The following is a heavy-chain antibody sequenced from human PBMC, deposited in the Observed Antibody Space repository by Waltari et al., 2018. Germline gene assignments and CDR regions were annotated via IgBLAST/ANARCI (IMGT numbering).Heavy chain of an antibody. V-gene: IGHV1-46*02. CDR2: INPSGGST. D-gene: IGHD6-6*01. Sequence: QVQLVQSGAEVKKPGASVKVSCKASGYTSNTYYMHWVRQTPGQGLEWMRIINPSGGSTSYAQKFQGRVTMTRDTSTSTVYMELSSLRSEDTAVYYCARSYSSSLGYWGQGTLVTVSS. CDR1: GYTSNTYY. CDR3: ARSYSSSLGY. J-gene: IGHJ4*02.